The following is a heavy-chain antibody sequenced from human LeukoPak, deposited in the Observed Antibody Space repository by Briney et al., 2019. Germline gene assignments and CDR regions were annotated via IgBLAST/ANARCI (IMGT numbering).Heavy chain of an antibody. V-gene: IGHV1-18*01. J-gene: IGHJ3*02. D-gene: IGHD2-15*01. CDR2: ISGYNGNT. CDR3: AREYRYCSGGSCSVPRDGLDI. CDR1: GYTFTTYG. Sequence: ASVKVSCKASGYTFTTYGITWVRQAPGQGLEWMGWISGYNGNTNYAQKLQGRVTMTTDTSTSTAYMELRSLRSDDTAVYYCAREYRYCSGGSCSVPRDGLDIWGQGTMVIVSS.